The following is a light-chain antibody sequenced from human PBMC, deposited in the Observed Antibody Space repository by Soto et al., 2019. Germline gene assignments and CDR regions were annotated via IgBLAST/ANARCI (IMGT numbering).Light chain of an antibody. Sequence: DIQMTQSPSSLSASLVDRVTITCLAIQSISSYLNWYQQKQGKAPKFLIYAASSLQSGIPSRLSGSGSGTDFTLTISSLKPEDFATYYCQQSYSTPWTFGQGTQVDI. CDR2: AAS. J-gene: IGKJ1*01. V-gene: IGKV1-39*01. CDR1: QSISSY. CDR3: QQSYSTPWT.